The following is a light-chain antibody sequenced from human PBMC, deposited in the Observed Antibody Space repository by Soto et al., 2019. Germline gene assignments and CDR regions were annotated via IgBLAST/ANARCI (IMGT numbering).Light chain of an antibody. CDR1: QSVSSY. J-gene: IGKJ1*01. Sequence: EIVMTQSPAIVSVSPWERGTLCFMASQSVSSYLAWYQQKPGQAPRLLIYDASNRATGTPARFSGSGSGTDFTLTISRLEPEDFAVYYCQQYGSSLWTFGQGTKVDIK. CDR2: DAS. CDR3: QQYGSSLWT. V-gene: IGKV3-20*01.